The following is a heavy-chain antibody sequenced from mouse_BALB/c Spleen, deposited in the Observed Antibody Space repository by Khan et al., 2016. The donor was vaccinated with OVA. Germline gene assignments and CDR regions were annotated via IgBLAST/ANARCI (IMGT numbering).Heavy chain of an antibody. Sequence: VQLKQSGAELVRPGVSVKISCKGSGYTFTDFTMHWVKQSHAKSVEWIGVISTYYGDATYNQKFKGKATMTVDKSSSTAYMELARLTSEDSAIYYFARGGGGDRFAYWGQGTLVTVSA. J-gene: IGHJ3*01. CDR2: ISTYYGDA. CDR3: ARGGGGDRFAY. V-gene: IGHV1S137*01. CDR1: GYTFTDFT.